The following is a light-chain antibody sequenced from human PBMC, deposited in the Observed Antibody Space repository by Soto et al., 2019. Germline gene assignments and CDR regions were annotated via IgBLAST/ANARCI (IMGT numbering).Light chain of an antibody. Sequence: SWYQQHPGKAPKLIIYEVSQRPSGVPDRFSASKSGDTASLTVSGLRAEDEADYYCSSYAGSNMGVFGSGTKVTGL. CDR3: SSYAGSNMGV. CDR2: EVS. V-gene: IGLV2-8*01. J-gene: IGLJ1*01.